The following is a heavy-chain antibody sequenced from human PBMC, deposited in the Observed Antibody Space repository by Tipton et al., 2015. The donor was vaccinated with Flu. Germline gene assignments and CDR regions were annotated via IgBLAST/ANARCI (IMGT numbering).Heavy chain of an antibody. CDR3: VRRDSIGWFYFEF. CDR1: GYIFTNYW. V-gene: IGHV5-51*03. D-gene: IGHD6-19*01. J-gene: IGHJ4*02. CDR2: IYPGDSEI. Sequence: QLVQSGAEVKKPGESLKISCEGSGYIFTNYWIGWVRQVPGKGLEWMGIIYPGDSEIKYSPSFQGQVTISADKSINTAYLQWSSLKASDTAMYYCVRRDSIGWFYFEFWGQGTRVTVSS.